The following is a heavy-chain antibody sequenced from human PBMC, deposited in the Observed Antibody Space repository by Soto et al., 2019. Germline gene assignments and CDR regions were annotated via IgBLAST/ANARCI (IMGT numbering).Heavy chain of an antibody. J-gene: IGHJ4*02. CDR2: ISSSSSYI. CDR1: GFTFSSYS. D-gene: IGHD3-3*01. Sequence: EVQLVESGGGLVKPGGSLRLSCAASGFTFSSYSMNWVRQAPGKGLEWVSSISSSSSYIYYADSVKGRFSISRDNAKNSLYLQMNSLRAEDTAVYYCARDLVPRGDDFWCGYYGSDYWGQGTLVTVSS. CDR3: ARDLVPRGDDFWCGYYGSDY. V-gene: IGHV3-21*01.